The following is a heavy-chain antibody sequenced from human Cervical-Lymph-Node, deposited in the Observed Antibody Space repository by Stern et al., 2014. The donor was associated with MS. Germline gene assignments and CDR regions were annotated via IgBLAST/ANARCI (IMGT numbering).Heavy chain of an antibody. V-gene: IGHV5-51*03. CDR1: GYSFTSYW. Sequence: EVHLVESGAEVKKPGESLKISCKGSGYSFTSYWIGWVRQMPGKVLEWMGIIYPGDSDTRYSPSFQGQVTISADKSISTAYLQWSSLKASDTAMYYCARDRAYDILTGSNFDYWGQGTLVTVSS. CDR2: IYPGDSDT. J-gene: IGHJ4*02. CDR3: ARDRAYDILTGSNFDY. D-gene: IGHD3-9*01.